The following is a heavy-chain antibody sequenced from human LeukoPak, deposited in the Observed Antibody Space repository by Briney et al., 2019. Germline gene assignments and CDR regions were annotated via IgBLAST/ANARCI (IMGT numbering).Heavy chain of an antibody. CDR1: GGSFSGYY. J-gene: IGHJ4*02. D-gene: IGHD5-24*01. CDR2: INHSGST. CDR3: ARDGYNSFGY. Sequence: SETLSLTCAVYGGSFSGYYWSWIRQPPGKGLEWIGEINHSGSTNYNPSLKSRVAISVDTSKNQFSLKLSSVTAADTAVYYCARDGYNSFGYWGQGTLVTVSS. V-gene: IGHV4-34*01.